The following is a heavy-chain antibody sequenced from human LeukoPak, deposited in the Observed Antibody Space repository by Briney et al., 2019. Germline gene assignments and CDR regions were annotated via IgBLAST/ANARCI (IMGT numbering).Heavy chain of an antibody. D-gene: IGHD5-18*01. Sequence: MASETLSLTCTVSGGSIYSGGYYWSWIRQHPGKGLEWIGYIYYTGSTYYNPSLKSRVTISVDTSKNQFSLKLSSVTAADTAVYYCARDKVDPASIVVRELWGFDPWGQGTLVTVSS. J-gene: IGHJ5*02. V-gene: IGHV4-31*03. CDR2: IYYTGST. CDR3: ARDKVDPASIVVRELWGFDP. CDR1: GGSIYSGGYY.